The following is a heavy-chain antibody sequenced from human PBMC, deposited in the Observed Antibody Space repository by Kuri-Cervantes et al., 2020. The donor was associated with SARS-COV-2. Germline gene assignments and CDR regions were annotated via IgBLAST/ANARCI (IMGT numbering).Heavy chain of an antibody. CDR1: GYTFTSYY. V-gene: IGHV1-69*04. CDR3: ARDQMDTAMVTDGMDV. Sequence: SVKVSCKASGYTFTSYYMHWVRQAPGQGLEWMGRIIPILGIANYAQKFQGRVTITADKSTSTAYMELSSLRSEDTAVYYCARDQMDTAMVTDGMDVWGQGTTVTVSS. J-gene: IGHJ6*02. CDR2: IIPILGIA. D-gene: IGHD5-18*01.